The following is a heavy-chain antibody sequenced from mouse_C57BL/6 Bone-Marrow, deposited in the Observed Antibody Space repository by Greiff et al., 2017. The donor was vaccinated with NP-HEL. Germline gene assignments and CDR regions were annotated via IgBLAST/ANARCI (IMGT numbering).Heavy chain of an antibody. V-gene: IGHV1-15*01. J-gene: IGHJ3*01. D-gene: IGHD1-1*01. Sequence: QVQLQQSGAELVRPGASVTLSCKASGYTFTDYEMHWVKQTPVHGLEWIGAIDPETGGTAYNQKFKGKAILTADKSSSTAYMELRSLTSEDSAVYYCNIYYYGSSYAWFAYWGQGTLVTVSA. CDR2: IDPETGGT. CDR3: NIYYYGSSYAWFAY. CDR1: GYTFTDYE.